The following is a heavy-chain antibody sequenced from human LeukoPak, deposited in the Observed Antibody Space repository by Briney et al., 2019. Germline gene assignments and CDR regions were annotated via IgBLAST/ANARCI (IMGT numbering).Heavy chain of an antibody. J-gene: IGHJ5*02. Sequence: GGTLRLSCAASGFTFSNYGMTWVRQAPGKGLEWVSGISGSGGSTYYADSVKGRFTISRDNSKNTLYLQMNSLRAEDTAVYYCARSAAGLDPWGQGTLVTVSS. CDR2: ISGSGGST. CDR3: ARSAAGLDP. CDR1: GFTFSNYG. V-gene: IGHV3-23*01. D-gene: IGHD6-13*01.